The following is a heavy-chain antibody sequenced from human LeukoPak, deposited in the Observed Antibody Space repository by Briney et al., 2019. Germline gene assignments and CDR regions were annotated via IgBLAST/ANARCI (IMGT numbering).Heavy chain of an antibody. J-gene: IGHJ4*02. V-gene: IGHV3-15*01. Sequence: GGSLRLSCVASGFTFSDAWMSWVRQAPGKGLEWVGHIKSKSYGATTDYAAPVICRFAISRDDSTNTLYLQMISLNAEYTAVYYCTTGSASHWGQGTLVTVSS. CDR1: GFTFSDAW. D-gene: IGHD2-15*01. CDR3: TTGSASH. CDR2: IKSKSYGATT.